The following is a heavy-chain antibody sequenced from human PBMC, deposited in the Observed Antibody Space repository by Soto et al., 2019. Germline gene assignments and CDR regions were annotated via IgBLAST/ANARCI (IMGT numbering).Heavy chain of an antibody. CDR1: GGSISSGDYY. CDR3: VGYYDSSGYYYYFDY. D-gene: IGHD3-22*01. J-gene: IGHJ4*02. Sequence: SETLSLTCTVSGGSISSGDYYWSWIRQPPGKGLEWIGYIYYSGSTYYNPSLKSRVTISVDTSKNQFSLKLSSVTAADTAVYYCVGYYDSSGYYYYFDYWGQGTLVTV. CDR2: IYYSGST. V-gene: IGHV4-30-4*01.